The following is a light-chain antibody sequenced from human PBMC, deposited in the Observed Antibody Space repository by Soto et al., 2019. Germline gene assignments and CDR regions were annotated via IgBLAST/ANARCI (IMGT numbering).Light chain of an antibody. V-gene: IGKV3-11*01. CDR1: QSVGSS. CDR3: QQRANWPLT. J-gene: IGKJ4*01. Sequence: EIVLTQSPATLSLSPGERATLSCRASQSVGSSLAWYQQKPDQAPRLLIYDASTRATGIPARFSGSGSGTDFTLTFSSLEPEDFAVYYCQQRANWPLTFGGGTKVEI. CDR2: DAS.